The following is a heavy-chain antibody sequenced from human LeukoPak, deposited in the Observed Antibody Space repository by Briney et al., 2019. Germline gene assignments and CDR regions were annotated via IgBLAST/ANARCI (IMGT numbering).Heavy chain of an antibody. D-gene: IGHD3-3*01. Sequence: SETLSLTCTVSGGSISSSSYYWGWIRQPPGKGLEWIGGIYSSGSTYYNPSLKSRATISVDTSKNQISLKVSSVTAADSALYFCARQRTSGSASNLRVAQIDSWGQGTLVTVSS. V-gene: IGHV4-39*01. CDR2: IYSSGST. CDR1: GGSISSSSYY. CDR3: ARQRTSGSASNLRVAQIDS. J-gene: IGHJ4*02.